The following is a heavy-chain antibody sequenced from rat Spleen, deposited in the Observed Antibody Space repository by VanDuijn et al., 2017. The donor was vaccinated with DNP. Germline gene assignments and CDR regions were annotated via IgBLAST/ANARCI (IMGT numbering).Heavy chain of an antibody. V-gene: IGHV5-25*01. CDR3: STLNYYASLSGYFDY. J-gene: IGHJ2*01. D-gene: IGHD1-2*01. Sequence: EVQLVESGGGLVQPGRSLKLSCAASGFTFSDYNMAWVRQAPKKGLEWVASISTRGEYTHYRDSVKGRFTVSRDNAKSALHLQMDSLRTEDSAIYYCSTLNYYASLSGYFDYWGQGVMVTVSS. CDR1: GFTFSDYN. CDR2: ISTRGEYT.